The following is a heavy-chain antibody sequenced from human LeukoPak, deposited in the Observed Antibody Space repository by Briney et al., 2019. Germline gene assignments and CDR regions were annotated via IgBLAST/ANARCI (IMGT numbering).Heavy chain of an antibody. CDR2: INWNGGSR. V-gene: IGHV3-20*04. CDR1: GFTFDDYG. Sequence: RAGGSLRLSCAASGFTFDDYGMSWVRQAPGKGLEWVSGINWNGGSRGYADSVKGRFTISRDNAKNSLYLQMNSLRAEDTAVYYCAKCSITCYANAFYIWGQGTMVTVSS. J-gene: IGHJ3*02. D-gene: IGHD2-2*01. CDR3: AKCSITCYANAFYI.